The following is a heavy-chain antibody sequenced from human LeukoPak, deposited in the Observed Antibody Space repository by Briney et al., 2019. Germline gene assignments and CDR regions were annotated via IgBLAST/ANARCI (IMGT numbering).Heavy chain of an antibody. V-gene: IGHV3-53*01. Sequence: GGSLRLSCAASGFTVSSNYMSWVRQAPGKGLEWVSVIYSGGSTYYADSVKGRFTISRDNARNSLYLQLNSLRVDDTAVYYCAREGLTLGAFDIWGQGTMVTVSS. J-gene: IGHJ3*02. CDR1: GFTVSSNY. CDR2: IYSGGST. D-gene: IGHD4/OR15-4a*01. CDR3: AREGLTLGAFDI.